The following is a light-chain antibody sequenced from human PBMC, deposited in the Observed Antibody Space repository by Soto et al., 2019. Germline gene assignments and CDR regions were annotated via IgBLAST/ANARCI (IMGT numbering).Light chain of an antibody. V-gene: IGKV3-20*01. Sequence: EIVITPSPATLSLSPGERATVSCRASPSLNSNLAWYQQKPGQAPRLLIYGASSRATGIPDRFSGSGSGTDFTLTISRLEPEDFAVYYCQQYGSSPSWTFGQGTKVDI. CDR1: PSLNSN. CDR2: GAS. J-gene: IGKJ1*01. CDR3: QQYGSSPSWT.